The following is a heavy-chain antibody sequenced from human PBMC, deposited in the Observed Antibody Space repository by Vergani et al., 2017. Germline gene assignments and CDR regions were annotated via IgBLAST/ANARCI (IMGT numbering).Heavy chain of an antibody. Sequence: EVQLVESGGGLVKPGGSLRLSCAASGFTFSSYSMNWVRQAPGKGLEWVSSISSSSSYIYYADSVKGRFTISRDNAKNSLYLQMTSLRAEDTAVYYCARDGEYYDFWSGYSVWFDPWGQGTLVTVSS. CDR3: ARDGEYYDFWSGYSVWFDP. CDR2: ISSSSSYI. D-gene: IGHD3-3*01. CDR1: GFTFSSYS. J-gene: IGHJ5*02. V-gene: IGHV3-21*01.